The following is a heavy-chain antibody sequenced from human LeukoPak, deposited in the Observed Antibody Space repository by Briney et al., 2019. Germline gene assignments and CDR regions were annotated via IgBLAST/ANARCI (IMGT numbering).Heavy chain of an antibody. V-gene: IGHV3-23*01. D-gene: IGHD2-21*01. CDR3: AKVLEAYCGGDCYSIFDY. CDR2: ISGSGGST. Sequence: GGSLRLSCAASGFTFSSYAMSWVRQAPGKGLEWVSAISGSGGSTFYADSVKGRFTISRDKSKNTVYLQMNSLRAEDTAVYYCAKVLEAYCGGDCYSIFDYWGQGTLVTVSS. J-gene: IGHJ4*02. CDR1: GFTFSSYA.